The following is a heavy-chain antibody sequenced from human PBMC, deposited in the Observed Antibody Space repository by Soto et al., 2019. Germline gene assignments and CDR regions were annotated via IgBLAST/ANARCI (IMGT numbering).Heavy chain of an antibody. J-gene: IGHJ6*02. Sequence: ASVKVSCKASGYTFTSYGISWVRQAPGQGLEWMGWISAYNGNTNYAQKLQGRVTMTTDTSTSTAYMELRGLRSDDTAVYYCARDRVPAATDYYYGMDVWGQGTTVTVSS. D-gene: IGHD2-2*01. CDR1: GYTFTSYG. V-gene: IGHV1-18*01. CDR3: ARDRVPAATDYYYGMDV. CDR2: ISAYNGNT.